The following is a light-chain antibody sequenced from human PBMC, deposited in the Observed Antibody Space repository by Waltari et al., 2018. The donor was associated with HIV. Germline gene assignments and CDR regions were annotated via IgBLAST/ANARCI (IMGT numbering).Light chain of an antibody. V-gene: IGKV3D-15*01. CDR2: GAS. CDR3: QQYNKWPPT. J-gene: IGKJ1*01. CDR1: ETINNA. Sequence: EIVMTQSHATLSVSQGERATLSCRASETINNALTWYQQKTGQAPRLLIHGASTRAAGIPARFSGSGSGTEFSLTNNYVQSEDFALYYCQQYNKWPPTFGQGTKVEIK.